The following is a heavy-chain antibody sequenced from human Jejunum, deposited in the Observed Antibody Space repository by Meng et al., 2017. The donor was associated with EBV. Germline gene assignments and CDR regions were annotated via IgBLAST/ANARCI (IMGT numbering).Heavy chain of an antibody. CDR1: GFSLSTSGVG. D-gene: IGHD4-17*01. CDR3: ARRYGDYVRYFDS. CDR2: IYWDENK. J-gene: IGHJ4*02. Sequence: QITLKESGPTLVKPTETRTLTCTVSGFSLSTSGVGVGWIRQPPGKALEWLAHIYWDENKRYSTSLRSRLSIMKDTSKSRVVLTMTNMDPVDTATYYCARRYGDYVRYFDSWGQGILVTVSS. V-gene: IGHV2-5*02.